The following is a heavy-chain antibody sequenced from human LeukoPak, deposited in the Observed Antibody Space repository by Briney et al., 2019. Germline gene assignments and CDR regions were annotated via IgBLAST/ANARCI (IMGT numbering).Heavy chain of an antibody. V-gene: IGHV3-30*18. Sequence: GGSLRLSCAASGFTFSIYWMSWVRQAPGKGLEWVAVISYDGSNKYYADSVKGRFTISRDNSKNTLYLQMNSLRAEDTAVYYCAKDGLDYGDYVGYFDYWGQGTLVTVSS. J-gene: IGHJ4*02. D-gene: IGHD4-17*01. CDR1: GFTFSIYW. CDR2: ISYDGSNK. CDR3: AKDGLDYGDYVGYFDY.